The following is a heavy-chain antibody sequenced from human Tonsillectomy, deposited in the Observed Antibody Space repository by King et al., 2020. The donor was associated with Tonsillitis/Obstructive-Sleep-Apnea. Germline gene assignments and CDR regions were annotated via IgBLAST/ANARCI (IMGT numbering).Heavy chain of an antibody. CDR1: GFTFSSYW. CDR3: ARGPSTIFGVAAPFFDY. D-gene: IGHD3-3*01. Sequence: VQLVESGGGLVQPGGSLRLSCAASGFTFSSYWMSWVRQAPGKGLEWVANIKQDGSEKYYVDSVKGRFTISRDNAKNSLYLQINSLRAEDTAVYYCARGPSTIFGVAAPFFDYWGQGTLVTVSS. J-gene: IGHJ4*02. CDR2: IKQDGSEK. V-gene: IGHV3-7*01.